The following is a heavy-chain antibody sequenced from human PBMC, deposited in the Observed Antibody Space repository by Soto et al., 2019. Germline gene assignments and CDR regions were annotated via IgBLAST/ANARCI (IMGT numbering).Heavy chain of an antibody. CDR2: IYYSGST. V-gene: IGHV4-39*01. Sequence: PSETLSLTCTVSGGSISSSSYYWGWIRQPPGKGLEWIGSIYYSGSTYYNPSLKSRVTISVDTSKNQFSLKLSSVTAADTAVYYCASTLGARFDYWGQGTLVTVSS. CDR1: GGSISSSSYY. CDR3: ASTLGARFDY. D-gene: IGHD1-26*01. J-gene: IGHJ4*02.